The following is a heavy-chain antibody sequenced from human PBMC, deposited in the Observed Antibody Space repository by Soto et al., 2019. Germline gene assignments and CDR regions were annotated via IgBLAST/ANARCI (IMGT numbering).Heavy chain of an antibody. Sequence: GGSLRLSCAASGFTFSSYWMSWVRQAPGKGLEWVANMNKDGSEKYYVDSVKGRFTISRDNAKNSLFLQMNSLRAEDTAVYYCARDLLTDVWGQGTTVTVSS. CDR1: GFTFSSYW. V-gene: IGHV3-7*01. D-gene: IGHD2-21*01. CDR3: ARDLLTDV. CDR2: MNKDGSEK. J-gene: IGHJ6*02.